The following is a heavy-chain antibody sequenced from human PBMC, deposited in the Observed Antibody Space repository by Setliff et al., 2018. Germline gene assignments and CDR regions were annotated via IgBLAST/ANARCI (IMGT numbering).Heavy chain of an antibody. Sequence: ASVKVSCKASGGTFSSYTINWVRQAPGQGLEWMGWISVYNGNAKYAQKFQGRVTMTADTSTSTAYMDLRSLRSDDTAVYYCTRDRPYENDSTGYYYFDYWGQGTLVTVSS. CDR2: ISVYNGNA. D-gene: IGHD3-22*01. J-gene: IGHJ4*02. CDR1: GGTFSSYT. CDR3: TRDRPYENDSTGYYYFDY. V-gene: IGHV1-18*01.